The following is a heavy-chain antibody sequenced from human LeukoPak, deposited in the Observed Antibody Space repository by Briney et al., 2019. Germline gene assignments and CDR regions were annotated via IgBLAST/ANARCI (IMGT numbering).Heavy chain of an antibody. CDR2: IYHSGST. J-gene: IGHJ4*02. Sequence: SETLSLTCAVSGGSISSGGYSWSWIRQPPGKGLEWIVYIYHSGSTYYNPSLKSRVTISVDRSKNQFSLKLSSVTAADTAVYYCARGTEDDSSGYYGYWGQGTLVTVSS. V-gene: IGHV4-30-2*01. D-gene: IGHD3-22*01. CDR1: GGSISSGGYS. CDR3: ARGTEDDSSGYYGY.